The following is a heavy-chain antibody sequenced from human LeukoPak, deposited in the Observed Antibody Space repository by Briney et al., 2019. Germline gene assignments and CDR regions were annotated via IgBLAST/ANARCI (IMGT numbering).Heavy chain of an antibody. J-gene: IGHJ3*02. Sequence: SQTLSLTCAISGDSVSSNSAAWNWIRQSPSRGLEWLGRTYYRSKWYNDYAVSVKSRITINPDTSKNQFSLQLNSVTPEDTAVYYCARENSNLDIVVVVAAIVAAFDIWGQGTMVTVSS. CDR1: GDSVSSNSAA. V-gene: IGHV6-1*01. CDR2: TYYRSKWYN. D-gene: IGHD2-15*01. CDR3: ARENSNLDIVVVVAAIVAAFDI.